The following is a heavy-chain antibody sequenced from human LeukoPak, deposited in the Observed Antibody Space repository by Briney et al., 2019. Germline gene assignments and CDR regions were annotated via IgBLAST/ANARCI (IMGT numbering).Heavy chain of an antibody. CDR2: IYTSGST. J-gene: IGHJ4*02. CDR1: GGSISSGSYY. Sequence: SQTLSLTCTVSGGSISSGSYYWSWIRQPAGKGLEWIGRIYTSGSTNYNPSLKGRVTISVDTSKNQFSLKLSSVTAADTAVYYCARALRSSGYYLYWGQGTLVTVSS. D-gene: IGHD3-22*01. V-gene: IGHV4-61*02. CDR3: ARALRSSGYYLY.